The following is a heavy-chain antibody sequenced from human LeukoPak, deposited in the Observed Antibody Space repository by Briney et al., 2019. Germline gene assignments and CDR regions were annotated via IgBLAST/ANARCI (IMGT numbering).Heavy chain of an antibody. D-gene: IGHD2-15*01. CDR1: GFTFSDYY. CDR2: ISSSGSTI. V-gene: IGHV3-11*04. J-gene: IGHJ6*03. Sequence: GSLRLSCAASGFTFSDYYMSWIRQAPGKGLEWVSYISSSGSTIYYADSVKGRFTISRDNAKNSLYLQMNSLRAEDTAVYYCARDRLVVAATGYYYYMDVWGKGTTVTVSS. CDR3: ARDRLVVAATGYYYYMDV.